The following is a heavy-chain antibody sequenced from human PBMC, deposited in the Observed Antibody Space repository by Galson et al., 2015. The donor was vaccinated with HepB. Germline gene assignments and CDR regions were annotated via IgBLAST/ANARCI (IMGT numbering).Heavy chain of an antibody. V-gene: IGHV3-30-3*01. CDR2: ISYDGSNK. D-gene: IGHD3-22*01. J-gene: IGHJ4*02. CDR3: ARPRTVDRYYCDSSGYYDLDY. Sequence: SLRLSCAASGFTFSSYAMHWVRQAPGKGLEWVAVISYDGSNKYYADSVKGRFTISRDNSKNTLYLQMNSLRAEDTAVYYCARPRTVDRYYCDSSGYYDLDYWGQGTLVTVSS. CDR1: GFTFSSYA.